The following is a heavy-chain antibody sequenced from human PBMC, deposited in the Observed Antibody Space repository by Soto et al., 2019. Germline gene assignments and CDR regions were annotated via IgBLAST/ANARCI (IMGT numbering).Heavy chain of an antibody. CDR3: GREGTAMVKDAFGI. Sequence: GGSLRLSCAASGFTFSSYSMHWVRHAPGKGLEWVAVISYDGSNKYYADSVKVRFTISRDNSKNTLYLQMKSLRAEDTAVYYCGREGTAMVKDAFGIWGQRTMVT. CDR1: GFTFSSYS. D-gene: IGHD5-18*01. V-gene: IGHV3-30-3*01. CDR2: ISYDGSNK. J-gene: IGHJ3*02.